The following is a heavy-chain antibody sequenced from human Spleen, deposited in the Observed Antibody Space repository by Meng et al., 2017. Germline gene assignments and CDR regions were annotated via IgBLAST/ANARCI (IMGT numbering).Heavy chain of an antibody. CDR2: IKQDGSEK. Sequence: GESLKISCAASGFTFSSYWMNWVRQAPGKGLEWVANIKQDGSEKYYVDSVKGRFTISRDNAKNSLYLQMNNLKTEDTAVYYCTIYTSGHIWGQGTTVTVSS. J-gene: IGHJ3*02. CDR1: GFTFSSYW. D-gene: IGHD6-19*01. CDR3: TIYTSGHI. V-gene: IGHV3-7*03.